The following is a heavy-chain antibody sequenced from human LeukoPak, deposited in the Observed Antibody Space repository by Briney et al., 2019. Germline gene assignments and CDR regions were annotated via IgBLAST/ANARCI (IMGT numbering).Heavy chain of an antibody. J-gene: IGHJ6*02. Sequence: ASVKVSCKASGYTFTSYGISWVRQAPGQGLEWMGWISAYNGDTNYAQKLQGRVTMTTDTSTSTAYMELRSLRSDDTAVYYCAREGRPYYYYGMDVWGQGTTVTVSS. CDR3: AREGRPYYYYGMDV. V-gene: IGHV1-18*01. CDR1: GYTFTSYG. CDR2: ISAYNGDT.